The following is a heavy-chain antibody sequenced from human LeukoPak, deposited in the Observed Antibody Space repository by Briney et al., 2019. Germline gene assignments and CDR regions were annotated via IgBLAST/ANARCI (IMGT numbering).Heavy chain of an antibody. CDR1: GGTFSSYA. Sequence: SVKVSCEASGGTFSSYAISWVRQAPGQGLEWMGRIIPIFGTANYAQKFQGRVTITTDESTSTAYMELSSLRSEDTAVYYCAREFGSGGDFWSGYYRSSFAFDIWGQGTMVTVSS. D-gene: IGHD3-3*01. CDR3: AREFGSGGDFWSGYYRSSFAFDI. CDR2: IIPIFGTA. J-gene: IGHJ3*02. V-gene: IGHV1-69*05.